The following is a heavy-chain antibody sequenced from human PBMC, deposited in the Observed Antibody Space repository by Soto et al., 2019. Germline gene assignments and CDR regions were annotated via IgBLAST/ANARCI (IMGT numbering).Heavy chain of an antibody. CDR2: ISSSSSYI. Sequence: GGSLRLSCAASGFTFSSYNMNWVRQAPGKGLEWVSSISSSSSYIYYADSVQGRFTMSRDNAKNSLSLQMNSLRAEDTAVYYCARDCHSGSHNYYYYGMDVWGQGTTVTVSS. CDR3: ARDCHSGSHNYYYYGMDV. D-gene: IGHD6-6*01. CDR1: GFTFSSYN. J-gene: IGHJ6*02. V-gene: IGHV3-21*01.